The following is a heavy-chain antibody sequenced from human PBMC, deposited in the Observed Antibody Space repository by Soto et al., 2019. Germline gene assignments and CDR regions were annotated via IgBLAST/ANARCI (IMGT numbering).Heavy chain of an antibody. V-gene: IGHV1-18*01. D-gene: IGHD1-26*01. J-gene: IGHJ4*02. CDR3: AARSGRDPYYFDY. CDR2: INTYKGNT. CDR1: GYTFTSYG. Sequence: QVQLVQSGREVKKPGASVKVSCKVFGYTFTSYGMSWVRQAPGQGLEWMGWINTYKGNTNYAQKLQGRVTMTTDTSTSTAYMELRSLRSDDTAVYYCAARSGRDPYYFDYWGQGTLVTVSS.